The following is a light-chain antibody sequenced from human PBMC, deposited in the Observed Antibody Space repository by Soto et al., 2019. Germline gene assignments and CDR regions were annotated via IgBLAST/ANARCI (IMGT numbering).Light chain of an antibody. V-gene: IGKV3-20*01. Sequence: EIVMTQSPATLSLSPGERATLSCRASLSVSSHLAWYRQKPGQAPRLLIYRAFTRATGIPARFSGSGSGTDFTLTISRLEPEDFAVYYCQQYGSLSWTFGQGTKVDIK. CDR3: QQYGSLSWT. CDR2: RAF. CDR1: LSVSSH. J-gene: IGKJ1*01.